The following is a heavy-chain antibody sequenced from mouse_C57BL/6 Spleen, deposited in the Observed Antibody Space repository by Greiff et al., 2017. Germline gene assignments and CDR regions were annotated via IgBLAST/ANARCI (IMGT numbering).Heavy chain of an antibody. D-gene: IGHD1-1*01. J-gene: IGHJ2*01. Sequence: EVQLQQSGPELVKPGASVKMSCKASGYTFTDYNMHWVKQSHGKSLEWIGYINPNNGGTRYTQKFTGKTTLTVTKSSITAYMELGSLTSEDSAVYYCARETVLRSYYFDYWGQGTTLTVSS. CDR3: ARETVLRSYYFDY. CDR2: INPNNGGT. CDR1: GYTFTDYN. V-gene: IGHV1-22*01.